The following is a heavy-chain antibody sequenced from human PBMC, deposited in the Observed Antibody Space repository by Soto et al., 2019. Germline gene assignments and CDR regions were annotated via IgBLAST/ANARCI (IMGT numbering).Heavy chain of an antibody. V-gene: IGHV2-26*01. CDR3: ARSNDVFGLVIRWFDP. J-gene: IGHJ5*02. CDR2: IFSNDEK. CDR1: GFSLSNARMG. D-gene: IGHD3-3*01. Sequence: QVTLKESGPVLVKPTESLTLTCTVSGFSLSNARMGVSWIRQPPGKALEWLAHIFSNDEKSYSTSPKSRLNIAKHTSKSQEVLTMTKKDPVDTATYYGARSNDVFGLVIRWFDPWGQGTLVSVSS.